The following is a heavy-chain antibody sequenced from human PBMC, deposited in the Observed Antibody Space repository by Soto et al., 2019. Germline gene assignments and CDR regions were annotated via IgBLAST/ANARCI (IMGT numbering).Heavy chain of an antibody. J-gene: IGHJ6*02. V-gene: IGHV4-59*01. CDR3: ARDSRPLYYYGSGSYNYYYGMDV. Sequence: QVQLQESGPGLVKPSETLSLTCTVSGGSISSYYWSWIRQPPGKGLEWIGYIYYSGSTNYNPSLKSRVTISVDTSKNQFSLKLSSVTAADTAVYYCARDSRPLYYYGSGSYNYYYGMDVWGQGTTVTVSS. CDR2: IYYSGST. CDR1: GGSISSYY. D-gene: IGHD3-10*01.